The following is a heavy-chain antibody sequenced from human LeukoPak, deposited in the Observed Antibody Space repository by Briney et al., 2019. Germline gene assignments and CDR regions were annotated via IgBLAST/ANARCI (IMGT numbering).Heavy chain of an antibody. D-gene: IGHD6-6*01. CDR2: IIPIFGTA. CDR1: GGTFSSYA. J-gene: IGHJ4*02. CDR3: AKLGKAARFHLFPYYFDY. V-gene: IGHV1-69*06. Sequence: SVKVSCKASGGTFSSYAISWVRQAPGQGLEWMGGIIPIFGTANYAQKFQGRVTITADKSTSTAYMELSSLRSEDTAVYYCAKLGKAARFHLFPYYFDYWGQGTLVTVSS.